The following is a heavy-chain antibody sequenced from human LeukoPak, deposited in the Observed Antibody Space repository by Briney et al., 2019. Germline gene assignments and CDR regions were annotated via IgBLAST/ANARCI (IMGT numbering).Heavy chain of an antibody. CDR1: GFTFSSYS. D-gene: IGHD3-10*01. J-gene: IGHJ4*02. CDR2: ISSSSSYI. CDR3: AREEEITMVRGVINTFDY. Sequence: GGSLRLSCAASGFTFSSYSMNWVRQAPGKGLEWVLSISSSSSYIYYADSVKGRFTISRDNAKNSLYLQMNSLRAEDTAVYYCAREEEITMVRGVINTFDYWGQGTLVTVSS. V-gene: IGHV3-21*01.